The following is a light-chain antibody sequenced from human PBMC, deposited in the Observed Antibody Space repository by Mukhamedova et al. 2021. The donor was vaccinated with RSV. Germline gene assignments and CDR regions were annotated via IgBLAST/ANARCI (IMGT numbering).Light chain of an antibody. CDR2: GNS. CDR3: QSYDNLAGWV. J-gene: IGLJ3*02. Sequence: LLINGNSGRPSGVPDRFSDSKSDTSASLAITGLRAEDEADYYCQSYDNLAGWVFGGGTKLTVL. V-gene: IGLV1-40*01.